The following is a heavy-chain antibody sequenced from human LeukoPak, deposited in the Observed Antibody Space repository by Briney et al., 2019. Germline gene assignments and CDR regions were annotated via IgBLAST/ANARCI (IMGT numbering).Heavy chain of an antibody. CDR2: ISEDGSST. CDR3: ARDQLYCSGGYCYKDY. CDR1: GFTFSSYW. V-gene: IGHV3-74*01. D-gene: IGHD2-15*01. J-gene: IGHJ4*02. Sequence: GGPLRLSCEASGFTFSSYWMHWVRQTPGKGLVWVSRISEDGSSTSYADSVKGRFTISRDNAKNMLYLQLNSLRVEDTAVYYCARDQLYCSGGYCYKDYWGQGTLVTVSS.